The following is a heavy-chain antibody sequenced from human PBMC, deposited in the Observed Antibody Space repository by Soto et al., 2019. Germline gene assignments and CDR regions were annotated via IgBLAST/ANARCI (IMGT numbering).Heavy chain of an antibody. D-gene: IGHD3-3*01. CDR2: ISGSGGST. Sequence: EVQLLESGGGLVQPGGSLRLSCAASGFTFSSYAMSWVRQAPGKGLEWVSAISGSGGSTYYADSVTGRFTISRDNSKNALYLQMNSLSAEDTAVYYCAKAAPVRGISIVGVVYFDYWGQGTLVTVSS. V-gene: IGHV3-23*01. CDR3: AKAAPVRGISIVGVVYFDY. J-gene: IGHJ4*02. CDR1: GFTFSSYA.